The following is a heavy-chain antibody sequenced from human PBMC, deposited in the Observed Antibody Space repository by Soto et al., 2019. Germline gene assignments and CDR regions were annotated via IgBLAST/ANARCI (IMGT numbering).Heavy chain of an antibody. J-gene: IGHJ6*02. CDR1: GGSFSTYG. Sequence: QVHLVQSGAEVKKPGSSVNISCKASGGSFSTYGINWVRKSPGQGLEWMGGLIPASATENYAQKFQGRVTITADKSTNIAHMQMSSLRSEDTAVYYCATAVTAGIYYNYGMDVWGQGTTVTVSS. D-gene: IGHD6-13*01. CDR3: ATAVTAGIYYNYGMDV. CDR2: LIPASATE. V-gene: IGHV1-69*14.